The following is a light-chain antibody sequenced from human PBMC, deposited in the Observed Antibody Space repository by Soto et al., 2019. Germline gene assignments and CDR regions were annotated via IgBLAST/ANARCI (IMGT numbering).Light chain of an antibody. CDR1: QSVLYSSNNKNY. CDR3: QHYYTSPYT. V-gene: IGKV4-1*01. CDR2: WAS. J-gene: IGKJ2*01. Sequence: DIVMTQSPDSLAVSLGERATINCKSSQSVLYSSNNKNYLAWYQQKPGQPPKLLLYWASTRESGVPDRFSGSGSETDFTHTISSLQAEDVAVYYCQHYYTSPYTFGQGTKLEIK.